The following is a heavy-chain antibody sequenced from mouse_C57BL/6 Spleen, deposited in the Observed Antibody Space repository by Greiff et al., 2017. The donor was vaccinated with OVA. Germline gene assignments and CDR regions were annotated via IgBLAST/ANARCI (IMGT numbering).Heavy chain of an antibody. Sequence: EVMLVESGGGLVKPGGSLKLSCAASGFTFSDYGLHWVRQAPEKGLEWVAYISSGSSTIYYADTVKGRFTISRDNAKNTLFLQMTSLRSEDTAMYYCARPGDYEGFDYWGQGTTLTVAS. V-gene: IGHV5-17*01. J-gene: IGHJ2*01. CDR3: ARPGDYEGFDY. D-gene: IGHD2-4*01. CDR1: GFTFSDYG. CDR2: ISSGSSTI.